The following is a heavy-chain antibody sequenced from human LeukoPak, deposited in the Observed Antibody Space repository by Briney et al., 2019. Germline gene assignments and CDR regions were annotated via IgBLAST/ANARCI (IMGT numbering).Heavy chain of an antibody. CDR1: GYSFTSYW. Sequence: GESLMISCKGSGYSFTSYWINWVRQMPGKGLEWMGRIAPSDSYTNYSPSFQGQVTLSVDKSISTVYLQWSSLKASDTAVYYCARHLRGLDLWGQGTLVTVSS. CDR3: ARHLRGLDL. J-gene: IGHJ5*02. D-gene: IGHD3-10*01. V-gene: IGHV5-10-1*04. CDR2: IAPSDSYT.